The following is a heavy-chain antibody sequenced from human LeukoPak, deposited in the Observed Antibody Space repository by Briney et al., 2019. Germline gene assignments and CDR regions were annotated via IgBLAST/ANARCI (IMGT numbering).Heavy chain of an antibody. D-gene: IGHD6-19*01. J-gene: IGHJ4*02. CDR2: IIPIFGTA. V-gene: IGHV1-69*06. CDR1: GGTFSSYA. Sequence: ASVKVSCKASGGTFSSYAISWVRQAPGQGLEWMGGIIPIFGTANYAQKFQGRVTITADKSTSTAYMELSSLRSEDTAVYYCARVLYSSGWYYRGAFDYWGQGTLVTVSS. CDR3: ARVLYSSGWYYRGAFDY.